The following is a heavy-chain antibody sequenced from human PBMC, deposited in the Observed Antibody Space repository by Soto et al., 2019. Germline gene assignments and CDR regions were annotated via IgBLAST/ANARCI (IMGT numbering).Heavy chain of an antibody. Sequence: PGGSLRLSCAASVFSISAYAMSWARQAPGKGLEWVSAISGSGGSTYYADSVKGRFTISRENSHNTLYLQMNSLRAEDTAVYYCAKGSASGRPYYFDYWGQGTLVTVSS. CDR2: ISGSGGST. J-gene: IGHJ4*02. V-gene: IGHV3-23*01. CDR3: AKGSASGRPYYFDY. CDR1: VFSISAYA.